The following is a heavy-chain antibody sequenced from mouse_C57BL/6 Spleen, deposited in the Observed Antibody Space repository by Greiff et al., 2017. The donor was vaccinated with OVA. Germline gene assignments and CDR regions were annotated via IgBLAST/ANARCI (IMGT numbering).Heavy chain of an antibody. J-gene: IGHJ4*01. D-gene: IGHD2-4*01. Sequence: VKLHQSGPELVKPGASVKISCKASGYTFTDYYMNWVQQRPGHGLEWIGEILPGSGSINYHEKFKGKATFTTDTSTNTAYMQLSSLTMEDSAIYYCARGGLRRGYAMDYWGQGTSVTVSS. CDR1: GYTFTDYY. CDR3: ARGGLRRGYAMDY. V-gene: IGHV1-9*01. CDR2: ILPGSGSI.